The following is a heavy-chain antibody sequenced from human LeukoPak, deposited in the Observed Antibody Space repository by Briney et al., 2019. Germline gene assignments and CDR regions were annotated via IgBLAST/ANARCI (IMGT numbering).Heavy chain of an antibody. V-gene: IGHV5-51*01. CDR3: ARRNDILTGYSFDY. CDR1: GYSFTSYW. J-gene: IGHJ4*02. Sequence: GESLKISCKGSGYSFTSYWISWVRQMPGKGLEWMGIIYPGDSDTGYSPSFQGQVTISADKSISTAYLQWSSLTASDTAMYYCARRNDILTGYSFDYWGQGTLVTVSS. CDR2: IYPGDSDT. D-gene: IGHD3-9*01.